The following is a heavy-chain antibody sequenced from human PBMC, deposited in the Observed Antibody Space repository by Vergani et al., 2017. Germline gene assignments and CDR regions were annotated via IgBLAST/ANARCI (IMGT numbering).Heavy chain of an antibody. CDR1: GGSISSGSYY. CDR2: IYTSGST. V-gene: IGHV4-61*02. Sequence: QVQLQESGPGLVKPSQTLSLTCTVSGGSISSGSYYWSWIRQPAGKGLEWIGRIYTSGSTNYNPSLKSRVTISVDTSKNQFSLKLSSVTAADTAVYYCARVSDIVVVPAVFDYWGQGTLVTVSS. J-gene: IGHJ4*02. CDR3: ARVSDIVVVPAVFDY. D-gene: IGHD2-2*01.